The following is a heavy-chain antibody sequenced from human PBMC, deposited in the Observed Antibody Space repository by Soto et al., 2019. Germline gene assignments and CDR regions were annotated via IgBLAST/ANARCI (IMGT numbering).Heavy chain of an antibody. D-gene: IGHD3-22*01. CDR3: ARYSPPKKTYDSNPGWFDP. J-gene: IGHJ5*02. CDR2: VRDTGST. V-gene: IGHV4-59*01. CDR1: GGSMNIYY. Sequence: PSETLSLTCTVSGGSMNIYYWTWIRQPPGKGLKWIGYVRDTGSTNYNPSLKSRVTISIDTSRNQFSLSLSSVTAADTAVYFCARYSPPKKTYDSNPGWFDPWGQGTLVTVSS.